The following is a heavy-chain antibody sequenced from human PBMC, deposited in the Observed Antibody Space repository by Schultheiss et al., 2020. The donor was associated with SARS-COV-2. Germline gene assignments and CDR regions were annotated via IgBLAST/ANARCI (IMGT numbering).Heavy chain of an antibody. CDR1: GFTFGDYA. D-gene: IGHD1-26*01. CDR3: ARALVGATMSPGRYYYYGMDV. CDR2: IWYDRSNK. V-gene: IGHV3-33*01. J-gene: IGHJ6*02. Sequence: GGSLRLSCTGSGFTFGDYAMSWFRQAPGKGLEWVAVIWYDRSNKYYADSVKGRVTISRDNSKSTLYLQMNSLRAEDTAVYYCARALVGATMSPGRYYYYGMDVWGQGTTVTVSS.